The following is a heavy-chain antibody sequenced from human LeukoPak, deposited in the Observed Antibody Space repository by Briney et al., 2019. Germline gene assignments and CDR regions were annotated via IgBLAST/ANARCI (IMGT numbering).Heavy chain of an antibody. CDR3: AKDEAY. Sequence: GGSLRLSCAASGFTFSSYGMHWVRQAPGKGLEWVAVISYDGSNKYYADSVKGRFTISRDNSKNTLYLQMNSLRAEDTAVYYCAKDEAYWGQGTLVTVSS. CDR2: ISYDGSNK. V-gene: IGHV3-30*18. J-gene: IGHJ4*02. CDR1: GFTFSSYG.